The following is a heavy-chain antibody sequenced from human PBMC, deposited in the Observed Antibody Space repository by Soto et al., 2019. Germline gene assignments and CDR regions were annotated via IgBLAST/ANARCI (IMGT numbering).Heavy chain of an antibody. V-gene: IGHV3-33*06. CDR3: SKSSSSTNNWFDP. CDR1: GFTFSSYG. CDR2: IWYDGSNK. J-gene: IGHJ5*02. D-gene: IGHD6-13*01. Sequence: QVQLVESGGGVVQPGRSLRLSCAASGFTFSSYGMHWVRQAPGKGLEWVAVIWYDGSNKYYADSVKGRFTISRDNSKNPLYLQMNSLRAEDTAVYYCSKSSSSTNNWFDPWGQGTLVTVSS.